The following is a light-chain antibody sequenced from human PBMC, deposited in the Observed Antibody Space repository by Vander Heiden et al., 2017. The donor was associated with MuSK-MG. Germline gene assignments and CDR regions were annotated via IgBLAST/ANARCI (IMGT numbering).Light chain of an antibody. CDR3: CSDAGSSTVV. Sequence: PGQSITISCTGTSSDVGSYNLVSWYQQHPGKAPKLIIYEVSKRPSGVSNRFSGSKSGNTASLTISGRQAEDEADYYCCSDAGSSTVVFGGGTKLTVL. CDR2: EVS. J-gene: IGLJ2*01. V-gene: IGLV2-23*02. CDR1: SSDVGSYNL.